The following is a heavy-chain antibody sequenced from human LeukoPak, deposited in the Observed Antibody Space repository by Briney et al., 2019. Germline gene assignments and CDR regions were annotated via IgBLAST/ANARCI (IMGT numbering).Heavy chain of an antibody. CDR3: ARDGGWKLELNAFDI. CDR2: IIPIFGTA. D-gene: IGHD4-23*01. J-gene: IGHJ3*02. Sequence: ASVKVSCKASGGTFSSYAISWVRQAPGQGLEWMGGIIPIFGTANYAQKFQGRVTMTRDTSTSTVYMELSSLRSEDTAVYYCARDGGWKLELNAFDIWGQGTMVTVSS. V-gene: IGHV1-69*05. CDR1: GGTFSSYA.